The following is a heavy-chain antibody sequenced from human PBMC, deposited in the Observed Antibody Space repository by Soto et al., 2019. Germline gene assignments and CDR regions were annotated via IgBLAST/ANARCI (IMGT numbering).Heavy chain of an antibody. CDR1: GGSISSYY. CDR3: ARASSSWYGGPVDFDY. Sequence: SETLSLTCTVSGGSISSYYWSWIRQPPGKGLEWIGYIYYSGSTNYNPSLKSRVTISVDTSKNQFSLKLSSVTAADTAVYYCARASSSWYGGPVDFDYWGQGTLVTVSS. J-gene: IGHJ4*02. D-gene: IGHD6-13*01. CDR2: IYYSGST. V-gene: IGHV4-59*01.